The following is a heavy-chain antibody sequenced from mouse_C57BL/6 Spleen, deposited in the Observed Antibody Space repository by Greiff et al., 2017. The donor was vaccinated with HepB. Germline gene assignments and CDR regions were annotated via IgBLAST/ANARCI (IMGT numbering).Heavy chain of an antibody. CDR2: ISSGGSYT. V-gene: IGHV5-6*01. D-gene: IGHD4-1*01. CDR3: ARRGDWEGYYFDY. Sequence: EVQRVESGGDLVKPGGSLKLSCAASGFTFSSYGMSWVRQTPDKRLEWVATISSGGSYTYYPDSVKGRFTISRDNAKNTLYLQMSSLKSEDTAMYYCARRGDWEGYYFDYWGQGTTLTVSS. CDR1: GFTFSSYG. J-gene: IGHJ2*01.